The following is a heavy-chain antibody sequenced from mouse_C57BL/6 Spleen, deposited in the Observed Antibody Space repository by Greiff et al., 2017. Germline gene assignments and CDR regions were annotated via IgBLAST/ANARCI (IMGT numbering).Heavy chain of an antibody. D-gene: IGHD2-1*01. Sequence: EVKLVESGGGLVQPGGSLSLSCAASGFTFTDYYMSWVRQPPGKALEWLGFIRNKANGYTTEYSASVKGRFTISRDNSQSILYRQMNALRAEDSATYYCARLYGNYVWYFDVWGTGTTVTVSS. V-gene: IGHV7-3*01. J-gene: IGHJ1*03. CDR3: ARLYGNYVWYFDV. CDR1: GFTFTDYY. CDR2: IRNKANGYTT.